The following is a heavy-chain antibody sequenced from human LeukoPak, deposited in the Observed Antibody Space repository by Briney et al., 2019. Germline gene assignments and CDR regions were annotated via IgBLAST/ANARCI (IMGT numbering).Heavy chain of an antibody. CDR3: ARAYIAARLASYNWFDP. J-gene: IGHJ5*02. CDR1: GYTFTSYG. Sequence: GASVKVSCKASGYTFTSYGISWVRQAPGQGLEWMGWISADNGNTNYAQKLQGRVTMTTDTSTSTAYMELRSLRSDDTAVYYCARAYIAARLASYNWFDPWGQGTLVTVSS. CDR2: ISADNGNT. D-gene: IGHD6-6*01. V-gene: IGHV1-18*01.